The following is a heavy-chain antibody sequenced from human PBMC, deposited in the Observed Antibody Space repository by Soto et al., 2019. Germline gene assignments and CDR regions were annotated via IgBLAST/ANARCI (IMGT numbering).Heavy chain of an antibody. CDR1: GYSFTSYW. CDR2: IDPSDSYT. CDR3: AQLYYDILTVYYPDAFDI. V-gene: IGHV5-10-1*01. D-gene: IGHD3-9*01. Sequence: GESLKISCKGSGYSFTSYWISWVRQMPGKGLEWMGRIDPSDSYTNYSPSFQGHVTISADKSISTAYLQWSSLKASDTAMYYCAQLYYDILTVYYPDAFDIGGKGTMVTVSS. J-gene: IGHJ3*02.